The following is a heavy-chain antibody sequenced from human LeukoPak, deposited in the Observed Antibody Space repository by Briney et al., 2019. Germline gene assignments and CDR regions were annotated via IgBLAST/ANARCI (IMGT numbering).Heavy chain of an antibody. CDR3: ANHGYGYSYGMDV. CDR2: ISSGGDTI. D-gene: IGHD5-18*01. V-gene: IGHV3-11*01. J-gene: IGHJ6*02. CDR1: GFTFSDYY. Sequence: PGGSLRLSCAASGFTFSDYYMSWIRQAPGKGPEWISYISSGGDTIFYADSVKGRFTISRDNSKNTLYLQMNSLRAEDTAVYYCANHGYGYSYGMDVWGQGTTVTVSS.